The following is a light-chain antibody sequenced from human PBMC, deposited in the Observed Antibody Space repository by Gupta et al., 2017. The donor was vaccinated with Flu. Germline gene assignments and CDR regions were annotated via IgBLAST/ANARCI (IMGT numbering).Light chain of an antibody. CDR3: CSYVATSNFFV. CDR1: DHKY. J-gene: IGLJ1*01. Sequence: DHKYFSWFQEPPGKAPKNILYDVNKRPSGVPERFSGSKSGNTASLTISGLQAEDEALSYCCSYVATSNFFVFGGGTKVTVL. CDR2: DVN. V-gene: IGLV2-11*01.